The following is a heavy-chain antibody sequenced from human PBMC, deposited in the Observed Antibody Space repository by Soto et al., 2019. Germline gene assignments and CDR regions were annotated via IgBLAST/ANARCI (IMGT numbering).Heavy chain of an antibody. D-gene: IGHD3-10*01. J-gene: IGHJ6*02. Sequence: GGSLRLSCAASGFTFSSYAMSWVRQAPGKGLEWVSAISGSGGSTYYADSVKGRFTISRDNSKNTLYLQMNSLRAEDTAVYYCAKSQHYYYGSGSRMDVWGQGTTVTVSS. CDR1: GFTFSSYA. CDR2: ISGSGGST. V-gene: IGHV3-23*01. CDR3: AKSQHYYYGSGSRMDV.